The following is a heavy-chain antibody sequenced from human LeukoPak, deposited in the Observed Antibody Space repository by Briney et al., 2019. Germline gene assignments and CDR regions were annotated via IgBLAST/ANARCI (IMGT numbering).Heavy chain of an antibody. CDR2: MNPNSGNT. CDR1: GYTFTSYD. D-gene: IGHD1-20*01. J-gene: IGHJ3*02. Sequence: ASVKVSCKASGYTFTSYDINWVRQATGQGLEWMGWMNPNSGNTGYAQKFQGRVTMTRNTSISTAYMELSSLRAEDTAVYYCARDRSNWKGGRDIWGQGTMVTVSS. V-gene: IGHV1-8*01. CDR3: ARDRSNWKGGRDI.